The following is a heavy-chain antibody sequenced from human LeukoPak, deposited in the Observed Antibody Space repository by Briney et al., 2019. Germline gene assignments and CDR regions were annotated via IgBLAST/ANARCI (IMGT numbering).Heavy chain of an antibody. CDR3: TRDRGAYNLYDY. D-gene: IGHD1-1*01. Sequence: GGSLRLSCAASGFTVSSSYMYWVRQAPGKGREWVGFIRSKAYGETADYAASVKGRFTISRDDSKAIAYLQMNSLKTEDTAVYHCTRDRGAYNLYDYWGQGTLVTVSS. CDR2: IRSKAYGETA. J-gene: IGHJ4*02. CDR1: GFTVSSSY. V-gene: IGHV3-49*04.